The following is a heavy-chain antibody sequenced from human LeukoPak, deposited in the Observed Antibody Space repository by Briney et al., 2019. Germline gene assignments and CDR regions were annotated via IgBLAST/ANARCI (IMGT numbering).Heavy chain of an antibody. CDR2: IIPIFGTA. Sequence: SVKVSCKASGGTFSSYAISWVRQAPGQGLEWMGGIIPIFGTANYAQKFQGRVTITTDESTSTAYMELSSLRSDDTAVYYCVRAMAPLDTFNYQYAMDVWGQGTMVTVSS. J-gene: IGHJ6*02. D-gene: IGHD5-24*01. V-gene: IGHV1-69*05. CDR1: GGTFSSYA. CDR3: VRAMAPLDTFNYQYAMDV.